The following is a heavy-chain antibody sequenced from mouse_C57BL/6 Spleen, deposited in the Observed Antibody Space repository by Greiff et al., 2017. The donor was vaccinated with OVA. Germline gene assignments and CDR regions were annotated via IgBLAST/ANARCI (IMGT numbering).Heavy chain of an antibody. Sequence: EVQLQQSGPELVKPGASLTISCKASGYTFTDYYMNWVKQRHGKSLEWIGDIIPNNGGTSYNQTFKGKATLTVDKSTSPVYLELRCLTSEDSAVYYCARKDSYYAIDFWGQGTSVTVSS. V-gene: IGHV1-26*01. CDR1: GYTFTDYY. CDR3: ARKDSYYAIDF. CDR2: IIPNNGGT. J-gene: IGHJ4*01.